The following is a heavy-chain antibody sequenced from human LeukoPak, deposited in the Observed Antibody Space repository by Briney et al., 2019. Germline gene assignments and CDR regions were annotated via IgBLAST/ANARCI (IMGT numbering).Heavy chain of an antibody. CDR2: IWYDGSNK. CDR1: GLTFSSYG. J-gene: IGHJ4*02. CDR3: AGDGLSELWFGESYFRY. D-gene: IGHD3-10*01. Sequence: GRSLRLSCAASGLTFSSYGMHWVRQAPGKGLEWVAVIWYDGSNKYYADSVKGRFTISRDNAKNSLYLQMNSLRAEDTAVYYCAGDGLSELWFGESYFRYWGQGTLVTVSS. V-gene: IGHV3-33*01.